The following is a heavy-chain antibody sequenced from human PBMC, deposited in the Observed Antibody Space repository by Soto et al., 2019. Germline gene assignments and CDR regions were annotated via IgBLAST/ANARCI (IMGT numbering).Heavy chain of an antibody. CDR2: IYTSGST. Sequence: PSETLSLTCTVSGGSISSYYWSWIRQPAGKGLEWIGRIYTSGSTNYNPSLKSRVTMSVDTSKNQFSLKLSYVTAADTAVYYCARNYSGSYATWFDPWGQGNLVTVSS. CDR3: ARNYSGSYATWFDP. J-gene: IGHJ5*02. CDR1: GGSISSYY. V-gene: IGHV4-4*07. D-gene: IGHD1-26*01.